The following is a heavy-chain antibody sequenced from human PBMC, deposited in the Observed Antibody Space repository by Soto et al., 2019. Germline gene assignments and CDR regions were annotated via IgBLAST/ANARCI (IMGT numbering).Heavy chain of an antibody. V-gene: IGHV4-34*01. Sequence: PSETLSLTCAVYGGSFSGCSWNWIRQPPGKGLEWIGEISHSGSTNYNPSLKSRVTISLDTSKNQFSLRLTSLTAADTAVYFCARAPQIVAMGRPFDYWGQGILVTVSS. CDR2: ISHSGST. CDR3: ARAPQIVAMGRPFDY. D-gene: IGHD5-12*01. CDR1: GGSFSGCS. J-gene: IGHJ4*02.